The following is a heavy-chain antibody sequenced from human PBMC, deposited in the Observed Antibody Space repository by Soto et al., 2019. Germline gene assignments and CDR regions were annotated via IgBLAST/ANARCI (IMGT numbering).Heavy chain of an antibody. Sequence: GGSLRLSCAASGFTFSSYGIHWVRQAPGKGLEWVAVIWYDGSNKYYADSVKGRFTISRGNSKNTLYLQMNSLRAEDTAVYYCARDSPTVTDAFDIWGQGTMVTVSS. V-gene: IGHV3-33*01. D-gene: IGHD4-17*01. CDR1: GFTFSSYG. CDR2: IWYDGSNK. J-gene: IGHJ3*02. CDR3: ARDSPTVTDAFDI.